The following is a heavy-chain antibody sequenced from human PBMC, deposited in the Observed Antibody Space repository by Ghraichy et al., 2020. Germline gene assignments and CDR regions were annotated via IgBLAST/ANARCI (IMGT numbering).Heavy chain of an antibody. CDR2: ISGSGGST. V-gene: IGHV3-23*01. Sequence: GSLKLSCAASGFTFSSYAMSWVRQAPGKGLEWVSAISGSGGSTYYADSVKGRFTISRDNSKNTLYLQMNSLRAEDTAVYYCAKFRGYDRYYYYYYGMDVWGQGTTVTVSS. J-gene: IGHJ6*02. D-gene: IGHD5-12*01. CDR1: GFTFSSYA. CDR3: AKFRGYDRYYYYYYGMDV.